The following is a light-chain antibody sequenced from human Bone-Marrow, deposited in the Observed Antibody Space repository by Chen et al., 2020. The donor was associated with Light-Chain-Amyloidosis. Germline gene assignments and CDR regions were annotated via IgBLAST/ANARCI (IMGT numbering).Light chain of an antibody. CDR2: WAY. CDR1: ENLLNSSTKTSD. J-gene: IGKJ1*01. Sequence: IVMTQSPDSVAVYLGVRATINCKPRENLLNSSTKTSDLVWYQQKSGQPPKLLLYWAYVREVGVPARFSGSGSGTDFTLSISSLQAEDVAVYYCQQFYTTPWTFGQGTKVEIK. CDR3: QQFYTTPWT. V-gene: IGKV4-1*01.